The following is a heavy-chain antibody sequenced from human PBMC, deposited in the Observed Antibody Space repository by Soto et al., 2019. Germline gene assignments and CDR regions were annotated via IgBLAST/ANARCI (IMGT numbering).Heavy chain of an antibody. CDR2: IYWDDDK. D-gene: IGHD6-13*01. Sequence: QITLKESGPTLVKPTQTLTLTCTFSGFSLSTSGVGVGWIRQPPGKALEWLALIYWDDDKRYSPSLKSRLTITXXTXKXXVVLTMTNMDPVDTATYYCAHRLGIAAAGPTWFDTWGQGTLVTVSS. CDR1: GFSLSTSGVG. CDR3: AHRLGIAAAGPTWFDT. J-gene: IGHJ5*02. V-gene: IGHV2-5*02.